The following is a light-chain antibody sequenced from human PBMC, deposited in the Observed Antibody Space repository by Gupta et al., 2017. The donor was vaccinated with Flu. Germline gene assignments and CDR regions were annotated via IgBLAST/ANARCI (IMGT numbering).Light chain of an antibody. CDR1: KSNIPTNC. CDR3: VAWDDSMSGVF. J-gene: IGLJ2*01. Sequence: TISCSGGKSNIPTNCVYWSQQFPGPAPKLLIYRNDQRPSGVPDRFSGSQSGTSASLPISGLRPEDEAAYYRVAWDDSMSGVFFGGGTKGTV. CDR2: RND. V-gene: IGLV1-47*01.